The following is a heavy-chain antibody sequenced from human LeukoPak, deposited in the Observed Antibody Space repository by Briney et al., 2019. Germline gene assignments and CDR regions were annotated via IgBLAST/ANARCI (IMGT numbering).Heavy chain of an antibody. CDR1: GYSFTSYW. CDR2: IYPGDSDT. CDR3: ARSGVEMATKNYYMDV. V-gene: IGHV5-51*01. J-gene: IGHJ6*03. D-gene: IGHD5-24*01. Sequence: GESLKISCKGSGYSFTSYWIGWVRQMPGKGLEWMGIIYPGDSDTRYSPSFQGQVTISADKSISTAYLQWSSLKASDTAMYYCARSGVEMATKNYYMDVWGKGTTVTVSS.